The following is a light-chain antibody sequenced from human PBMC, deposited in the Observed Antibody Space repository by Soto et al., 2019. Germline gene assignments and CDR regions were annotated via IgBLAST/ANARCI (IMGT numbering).Light chain of an antibody. CDR2: SAT. CDR3: QQANSFPMT. CDR1: PNIGKY. Sequence: IEMTQSPSSVSASVGDRVTITCRAGPNIGKYLAWYQQKPVKAPNLLIHSATILQGGVPSRFNGSGTGTQFTLTINSLQPEDSATYYCQQANSFPMTFGQGTRLEIK. V-gene: IGKV1-12*01. J-gene: IGKJ5*01.